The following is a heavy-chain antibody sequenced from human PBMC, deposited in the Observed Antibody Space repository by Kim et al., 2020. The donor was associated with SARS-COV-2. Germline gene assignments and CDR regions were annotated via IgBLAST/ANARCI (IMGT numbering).Heavy chain of an antibody. V-gene: IGHV4-39*01. CDR1: GGSISSSSYY. Sequence: SETLSLTCTVSGGSISSSSYYWGWIRQPPGKGLEWIGSIYYSGSTYYNPSLKSRVTISVDTSKNQFSLKLSSVTAADTAVYYCASLSAGYYYYGMDVWGQGTTVTVSS. J-gene: IGHJ6*02. CDR3: ASLSAGYYYYGMDV. CDR2: IYYSGST.